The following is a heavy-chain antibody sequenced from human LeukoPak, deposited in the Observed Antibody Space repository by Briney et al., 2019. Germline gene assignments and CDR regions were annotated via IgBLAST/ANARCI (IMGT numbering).Heavy chain of an antibody. V-gene: IGHV3-23*01. CDR3: AKDGVRVVTLGFDY. J-gene: IGHJ4*02. CDR2: ISGSGGST. Sequence: PGGSLRLSCAASGFTFSSYAMSWVRQAPGKGLEWVSAISGSGGSTYYADSVKGRFTISRDNSKNTLHLQMNSLRAEDTAVYYCAKDGVRVVTLGFDYWGQGTLVTVSS. CDR1: GFTFSSYA. D-gene: IGHD4-23*01.